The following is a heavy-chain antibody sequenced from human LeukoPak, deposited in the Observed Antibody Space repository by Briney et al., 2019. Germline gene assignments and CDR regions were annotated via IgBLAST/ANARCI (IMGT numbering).Heavy chain of an antibody. J-gene: IGHJ5*02. CDR3: ARDHSQTGTISSSVNPNWFDP. CDR1: GFTFSSYN. V-gene: IGHV3-21*01. Sequence: GGSLRLSCAASGFTFSSYNMNWVRQAPGKGLEWVSSISRSSDYIYYADSVKGRFTISRDNAKNSLYLQMNSLRAEDTAVYYCARDHSQTGTISSSVNPNWFDPWGQGTLVTVSS. D-gene: IGHD6-6*01. CDR2: ISRSSDYI.